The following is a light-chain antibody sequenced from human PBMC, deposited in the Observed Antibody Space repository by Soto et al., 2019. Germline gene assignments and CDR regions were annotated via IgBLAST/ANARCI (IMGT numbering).Light chain of an antibody. CDR1: SFDVGGFNH. J-gene: IGLJ2*01. CDR2: DVS. Sequence: QSALTQPASVSGSPGQSITISCTGTSFDVGGFNHVSWYQHHPGKAPKLIICDVSNRPSGISSRFSGSKSGNTASLTISGLQAEDEADYYCGSYTSSSTHVLFGGGTKLTVL. V-gene: IGLV2-14*03. CDR3: GSYTSSSTHVL.